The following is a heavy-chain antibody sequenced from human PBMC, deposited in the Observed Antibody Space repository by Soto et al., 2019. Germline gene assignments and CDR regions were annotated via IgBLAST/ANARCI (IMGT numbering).Heavy chain of an antibody. V-gene: IGHV3-23*01. D-gene: IGHD4-17*01. J-gene: IGHJ3*02. Sequence: GKGLEWVSTVRDSGTTTYYADSVKGRFTISGDNSKNTLYLQMNGLRAEDTAVYYSGKGGHTDAGDPFDIPGERTLVTVSS. CDR3: GKGGHTDAGDPFDI. CDR2: VRDSGTTT.